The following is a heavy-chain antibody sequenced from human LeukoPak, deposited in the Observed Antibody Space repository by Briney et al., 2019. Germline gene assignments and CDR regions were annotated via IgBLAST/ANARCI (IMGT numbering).Heavy chain of an antibody. V-gene: IGHV3-21*01. CDR1: GFTFSSYS. J-gene: IGHJ3*02. CDR2: ISSSSSYI. CDR3: ARGSSTVSGAFDI. D-gene: IGHD4-11*01. Sequence: GGSLRLSCAAFGFTFSSYSMNWVRQAPGKGLEWVSSISSSSSYIYYADSVKGRFTISRDNAKNSLYLQMNSLRAEDTAVYYCARGSSTVSGAFDIWGQGTMVTVSS.